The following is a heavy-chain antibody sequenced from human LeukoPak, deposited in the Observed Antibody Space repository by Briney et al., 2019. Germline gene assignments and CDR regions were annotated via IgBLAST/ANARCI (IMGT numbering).Heavy chain of an antibody. CDR2: ISPGDSDT. J-gene: IGHJ4*02. D-gene: IGHD4-23*01. CDR3: ARRELTPKGFFDY. CDR1: GYTFTNYW. Sequence: GESLKISCHASGYTFTNYWIGWVRQMPGKGLEWMGIISPGDSDTKYSPSFQGQVTMSADKSIRTAYLQWSSLKASDTAMYYCARRELTPKGFFDYWGQGTLVTVSS. V-gene: IGHV5-51*01.